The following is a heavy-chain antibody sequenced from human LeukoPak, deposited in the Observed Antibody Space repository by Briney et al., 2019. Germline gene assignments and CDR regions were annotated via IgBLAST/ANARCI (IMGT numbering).Heavy chain of an antibody. J-gene: IGHJ3*02. D-gene: IGHD3-10*01. CDR2: IYPGDSDT. CDR1: GYSFTSYW. Sequence: GDSLKISGRGSGYSFTSYWIGGLRQMPGKALDGMGIIYPGDSDTRYSPSFQGQVTISADKSISTAYLQWSSLKASDTAMYYCATNVLLSLHDAFDIWGQGTMVTVSS. CDR3: ATNVLLSLHDAFDI. V-gene: IGHV5-51*01.